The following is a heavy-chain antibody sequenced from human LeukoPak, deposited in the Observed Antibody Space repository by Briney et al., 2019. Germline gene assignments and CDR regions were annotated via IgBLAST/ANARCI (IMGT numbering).Heavy chain of an antibody. CDR3: ARGGPRGVANFDY. J-gene: IGHJ4*02. V-gene: IGHV3-33*01. CDR1: GFTFRNYG. D-gene: IGHD2-15*01. Sequence: GRSLRLSCAASGFTFRNYGMHWVRQAPGKGLEWVAVIWYDGSNLYYADSVKGRFTISRDNYNNTLYLQMDSLRAEDTAMYYCARGGPRGVANFDYWGQGTLVTVSS. CDR2: IWYDGSNL.